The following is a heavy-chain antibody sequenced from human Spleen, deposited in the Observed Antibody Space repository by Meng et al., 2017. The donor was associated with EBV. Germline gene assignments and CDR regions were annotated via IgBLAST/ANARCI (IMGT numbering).Heavy chain of an antibody. Sequence: LVEAGGCLVQPWGSLRLSCAASGFSFRNYWMHWVRQAPGKGLMWVSRINEDGAITTYAESVKGRFTISRDNARNKLYLQMNDLRVEDTAMYYCSRDLVGSDDTWGQGTLVTVSS. J-gene: IGHJ5*02. V-gene: IGHV3-74*01. CDR1: GFSFRNYW. CDR3: SRDLVGSDDT. CDR2: INEDGAIT.